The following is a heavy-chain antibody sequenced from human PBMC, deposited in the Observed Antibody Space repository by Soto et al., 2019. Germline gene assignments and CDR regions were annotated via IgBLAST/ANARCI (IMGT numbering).Heavy chain of an antibody. Sequence: VRSLRVSWRVSGVTFISYDMLWVRQDPDKGLEWVAVISYDGSNKYYADSVKGRFTISRDNSKNTLYLQINSLRAEDTAVYYCAREAYYDFWSEVNYYYYGMDVWGQGTTVTVSS. D-gene: IGHD3-3*01. V-gene: IGHV3-30-3*01. CDR2: ISYDGSNK. CDR3: AREAYYDFWSEVNYYYYGMDV. CDR1: GVTFISYD. J-gene: IGHJ6*02.